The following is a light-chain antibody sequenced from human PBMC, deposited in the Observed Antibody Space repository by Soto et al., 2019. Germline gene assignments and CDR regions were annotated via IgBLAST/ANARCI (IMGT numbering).Light chain of an antibody. Sequence: QAVVTQPASVSASPGQSMTISCTGGKNDIGSSDYVSWYQQHPGKAPKLIIYGVSNRPSGTSDRCSGSKSGNTACLTISGLQADDEADYYCSSSTSSNTLVFGGGTKVTDL. V-gene: IGLV2-14*01. J-gene: IGLJ3*02. CDR2: GVS. CDR1: KNDIGSSDY. CDR3: SSSTSSNTLV.